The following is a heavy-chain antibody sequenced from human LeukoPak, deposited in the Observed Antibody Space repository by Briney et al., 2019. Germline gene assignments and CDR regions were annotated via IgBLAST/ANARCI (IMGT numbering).Heavy chain of an antibody. Sequence: SETLSLTCTVSGGSISSYYWSWIRQPPGKGLEWIGYIYYSGSTNYNPSLKSRVTMSVDTSMNQISLKLSSVTAADTAVYYCARGMYDYVWGSYHYFDYWGQGTLVTVSS. CDR1: GGSISSYY. J-gene: IGHJ4*02. V-gene: IGHV4-59*12. CDR2: IYYSGST. CDR3: ARGMYDYVWGSYHYFDY. D-gene: IGHD3-16*02.